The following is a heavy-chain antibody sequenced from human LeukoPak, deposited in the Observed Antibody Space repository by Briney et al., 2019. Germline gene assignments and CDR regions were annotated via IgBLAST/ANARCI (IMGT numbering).Heavy chain of an antibody. J-gene: IGHJ6*02. CDR3: ARDAVDTANAV. D-gene: IGHD5-18*01. CDR2: INSDGSIT. CDR1: GFTFTTYW. Sequence: GGSLRLSCAASGFTFTTYWMHWVRQAPGKGLVWVSLINSDGSITSYADSVKGRFTISRDNAKNTLYLQMSSLRAEDTAVCYCARDAVDTANAVWGQGTTVTVSS. V-gene: IGHV3-74*01.